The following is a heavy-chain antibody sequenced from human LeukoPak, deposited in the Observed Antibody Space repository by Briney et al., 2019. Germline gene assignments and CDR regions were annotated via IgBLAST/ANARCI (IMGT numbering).Heavy chain of an antibody. D-gene: IGHD4-17*01. CDR2: ISYDGSNK. J-gene: IGHJ4*02. CDR3: ARDDGDYFDY. V-gene: IGHV3-30-3*01. CDR1: GFTFSSYA. Sequence: SGGSLRLSCAASGFTFSSYAMHWVRQAPGKGLEWVAVISYDGSNKYYAGSVKGRFTISRDNSKNTLYLQMNSLRAEDTAVYYCARDDGDYFDYWGQGTLVTVSS.